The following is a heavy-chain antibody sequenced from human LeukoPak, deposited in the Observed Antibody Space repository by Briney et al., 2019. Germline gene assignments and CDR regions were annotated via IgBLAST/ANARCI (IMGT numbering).Heavy chain of an antibody. CDR2: IWYDGSNT. CDR1: GFFFSSYG. Sequence: GGSLRLSCAASGFFFSSYGMLWVRQAPGKGLEWVALIWYDGSNTYYADSVKGRFTISRDNSKKTLYLQMNSLRADDTAVYYCARDSYGDYYFDYWGQGTLVTVSS. V-gene: IGHV3-33*01. D-gene: IGHD4-17*01. CDR3: ARDSYGDYYFDY. J-gene: IGHJ4*02.